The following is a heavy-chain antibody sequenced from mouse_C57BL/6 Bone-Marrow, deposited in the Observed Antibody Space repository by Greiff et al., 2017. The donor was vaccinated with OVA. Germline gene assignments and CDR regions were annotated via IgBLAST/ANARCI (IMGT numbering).Heavy chain of an antibody. D-gene: IGHD1-1*01. CDR3: ARGLSTVVKSWYFDV. CDR1: GYTFTSYW. V-gene: IGHV1-55*01. Sequence: QVQLQQPGAELVKPGASVKMSCKASGYTFTSYWITWVKQRPGQGLEWIGDIYPGSGSTNYNEKFKSKATLTVDTSSSTAYMQLSSLTSEDSAVYYCARGLSTVVKSWYFDVWGTGTTVTVSS. CDR2: IYPGSGST. J-gene: IGHJ1*03.